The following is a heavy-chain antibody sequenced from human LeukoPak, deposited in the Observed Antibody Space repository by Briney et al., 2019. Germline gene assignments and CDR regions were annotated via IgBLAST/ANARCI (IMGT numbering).Heavy chain of an antibody. CDR2: IYPGDSDT. CDR1: GYSFTSYW. J-gene: IGHJ4*02. V-gene: IGHV5-51*01. CDR3: ARQPKRWGPLDY. D-gene: IGHD1-1*01. Sequence: RGESLQISCKGSGYSFTSYWIGWVRQMPGKGLEWMGIIYPGDSDTRYSPSFQGQVTISADKSISTAYLQWSSLKASDAAMYYCARQPKRWGPLDYWGQGTLVTVSS.